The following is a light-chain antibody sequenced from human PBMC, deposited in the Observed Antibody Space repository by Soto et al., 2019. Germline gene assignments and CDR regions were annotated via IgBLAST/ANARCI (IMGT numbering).Light chain of an antibody. J-gene: IGKJ4*01. Sequence: DIQMTQSPSSLSASVGDRVTITCGASQSISSYLNWYQQKPGKAPKLLIYAASSLQSGVPSRFSGSGSGTDFTLTISSLQPEDFATYYCQQANSFPLTFGGGTKVDIK. CDR3: QQANSFPLT. V-gene: IGKV1-39*01. CDR1: QSISSY. CDR2: AAS.